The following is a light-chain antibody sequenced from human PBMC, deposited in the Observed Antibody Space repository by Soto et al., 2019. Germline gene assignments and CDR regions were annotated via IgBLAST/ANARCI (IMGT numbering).Light chain of an antibody. CDR1: SGHSTYI. V-gene: IGLV4-60*03. CDR3: ETWDSNLWV. J-gene: IGLJ3*02. CDR2: LEGSGTY. Sequence: QLVLTQSSSASASLGSSVNLTCTLSSGHSTYIIAWHQQQPGKAPRYLMKLEGSGTYNKGSGVPDRFSGSSSGADRYLTISNLQSEDEADYYCETWDSNLWVFGGGTKLTVL.